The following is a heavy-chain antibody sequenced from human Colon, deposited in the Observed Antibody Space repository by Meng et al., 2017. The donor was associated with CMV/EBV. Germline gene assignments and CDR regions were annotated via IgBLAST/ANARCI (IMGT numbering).Heavy chain of an antibody. J-gene: IGHJ4*02. V-gene: IGHV3-21*01. CDR1: ELHFNKYA. Sequence: CVTYELHFNKYAMHWVRQALAKGLEWVASIRSGGTYIHYADSVKGRFTISRDNAKTSVYLQMDNLTGEDTAIYFCARVGSTGGLDYWGQGTLVTVSS. CDR2: IRSGGTYI. CDR3: ARVGSTGGLDY. D-gene: IGHD2-8*02.